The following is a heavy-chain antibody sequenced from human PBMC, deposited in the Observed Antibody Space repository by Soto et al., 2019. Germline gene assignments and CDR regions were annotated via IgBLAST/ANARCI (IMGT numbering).Heavy chain of an antibody. D-gene: IGHD2-15*01. J-gene: IGHJ6*02. CDR1: GFSITNAW. CDR3: TTGSVEGV. V-gene: IGHV3-15*07. Sequence: EVQLVESGGCLVKPGGSLRLSCVASGFSITNAWMNWVRQAPGKGLEWVGRIKRKLDGETTDYAAPVKGIFTISRDDSKNILYRQMNSRKAADTALYYCTTGSVEGVWCQGTTLRVSS. CDR2: IKRKLDGETT.